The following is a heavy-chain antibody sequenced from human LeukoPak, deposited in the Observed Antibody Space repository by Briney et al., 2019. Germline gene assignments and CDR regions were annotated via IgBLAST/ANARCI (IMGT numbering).Heavy chain of an antibody. CDR3: ARKNHYSYDSSGYSP. CDR2: IYTSDTT. D-gene: IGHD3-22*01. CDR1: GGSMSSGNYY. V-gene: IGHV4-61*02. Sequence: SETLSLTCTVSGGSMSSGNYYWSWIRQPAGGGLEWIGRIYTSDTTNYNPSLKSRVTISVDTSKNQFSLKLSSLTAADTAVYYCARKNHYSYDSSGYSPWGQGTLVTVS. J-gene: IGHJ5*02.